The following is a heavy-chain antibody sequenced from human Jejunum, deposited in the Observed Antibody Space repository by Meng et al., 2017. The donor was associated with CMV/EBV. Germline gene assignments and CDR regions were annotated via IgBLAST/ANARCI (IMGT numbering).Heavy chain of an antibody. V-gene: IGHV1-3*01. CDR3: ARAGYDSSGYYPQPFDY. J-gene: IGHJ4*02. Sequence: QVKLVQVGSELKRPGASVTVSCKASGYTLTSYAMHWVRQAPGQRLEWMGWINAGNGNTKYSQRFQGRVTITRDTSASTAYMELSSLRSEDTTVYYCARAGYDSSGYYPQPFDYWGQGTLVTVSS. D-gene: IGHD3-22*01. CDR1: GYTLTSYA. CDR2: INAGNGNT.